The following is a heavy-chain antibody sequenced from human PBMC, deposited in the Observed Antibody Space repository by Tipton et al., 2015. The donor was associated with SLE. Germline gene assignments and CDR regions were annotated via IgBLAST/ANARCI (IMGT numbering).Heavy chain of an antibody. Sequence: SLRLSCAASGFTFRSYGMHWVRQAPGKGLEWVAVIWYNGREKYYTDSVKGRFTISRDNSNNTLYLQMNGLRAEDTAMYYCARDVYDSRLYYFDYWGQGTLVTVSS. CDR2: IWYNGREK. D-gene: IGHD3-22*01. V-gene: IGHV3-33*01. CDR3: ARDVYDSRLYYFDY. CDR1: GFTFRSYG. J-gene: IGHJ4*02.